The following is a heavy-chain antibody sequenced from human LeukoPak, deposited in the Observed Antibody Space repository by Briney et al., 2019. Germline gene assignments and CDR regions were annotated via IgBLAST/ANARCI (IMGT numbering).Heavy chain of an antibody. CDR3: ARDLWTVTDYNY. D-gene: IGHD4-11*01. CDR1: GNTFSSYT. Sequence: ASVKVSCKASGNTFSSYTVHWVRQAPGQGLEWMGRVIPILGIANFTQKFQDRLTMTADTSTRTVYMELSSLRSEDTAIYYCARDLWTVTDYNYWGQGTLVTVSS. V-gene: IGHV1-69*04. J-gene: IGHJ4*02. CDR2: VIPILGIA.